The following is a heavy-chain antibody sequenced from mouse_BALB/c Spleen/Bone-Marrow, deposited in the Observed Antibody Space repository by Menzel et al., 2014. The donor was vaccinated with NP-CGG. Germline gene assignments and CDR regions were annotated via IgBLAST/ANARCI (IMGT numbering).Heavy chain of an antibody. V-gene: IGHV1-80*01. CDR1: GYAFSRSW. D-gene: IGHD1-1*01. J-gene: IGHJ3*01. Sequence: QVHVKQSGAELVRPGSSVKISCKASGYAFSRSWMNWVKQRPGQGLEWIGQIYPGDDDTNYSGKFKGRATPTADKSSGTAYMQLSSLTSEDSAVYFCAGSTPLAYWGQGTLVTVSA. CDR2: IYPGDDDT. CDR3: AGSTPLAY.